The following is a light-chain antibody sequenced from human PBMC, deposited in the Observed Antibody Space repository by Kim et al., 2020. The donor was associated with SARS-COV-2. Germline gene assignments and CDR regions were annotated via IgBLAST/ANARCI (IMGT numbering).Light chain of an antibody. CDR2: DVT. V-gene: IGLV2-14*04. CDR1: SSDIGGYNY. CDR3: SSYTSSITAV. Sequence: GQSITIPCPGTSSDIGGYNYVSWYQQHPGKAPTLMIYDVTKRPSGVSNRFSGSKSGNTASLTISGLQAEDEADYYCSSYTSSITAVFGGGTQLTVL. J-gene: IGLJ2*01.